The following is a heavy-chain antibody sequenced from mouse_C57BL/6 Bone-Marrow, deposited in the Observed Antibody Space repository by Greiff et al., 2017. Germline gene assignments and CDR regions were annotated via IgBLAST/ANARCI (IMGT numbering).Heavy chain of an antibody. CDR1: GFSLTSYA. V-gene: IGHV2-9-1*01. J-gene: IGHJ3*01. CDR2: IWTGGGT. Sequence: VQLVESGPGLGAPSQSLSNTCTVSGFSLTSYAISWVCQPPGKGLEWLGVIWTGGGTNYNSALQSRLSISKDNSKSQVFLKMNSLQTDDTARYYGASLYYAGFAYWGQGTLVTVSA. CDR3: ASLYYAGFAY. D-gene: IGHD2-1*01.